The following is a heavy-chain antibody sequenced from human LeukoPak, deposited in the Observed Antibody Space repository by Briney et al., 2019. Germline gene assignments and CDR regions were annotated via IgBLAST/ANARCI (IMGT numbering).Heavy chain of an antibody. CDR3: VRDRNGGCFDP. Sequence: GGSLRLSCAASGFTFDDYAMHWVRQAPGKGLEWVSGISWNSGSIGYADSVKGRFTISRDNANDSLYLQMNSLRAEDTAVYYCVRDRNGGCFDPWGQGTLVTVSS. V-gene: IGHV3-9*01. J-gene: IGHJ5*02. D-gene: IGHD2-8*01. CDR1: GFTFDDYA. CDR2: ISWNSGSI.